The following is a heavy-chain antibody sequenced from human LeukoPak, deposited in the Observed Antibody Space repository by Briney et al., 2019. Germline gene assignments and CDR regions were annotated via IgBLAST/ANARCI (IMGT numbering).Heavy chain of an antibody. Sequence: NASETLSLTCTVSGGSISSSSYYWGWIRQPPGKGLEWIGIIYYSGNTYYSPSLKGRVTISIDTSKNQFSLKLSSVTAADTAVYYCARLLGSISNWGQGTLVTVSS. V-gene: IGHV4-39*07. J-gene: IGHJ4*02. CDR3: ARLLGSISN. D-gene: IGHD3-10*01. CDR2: IYYSGNT. CDR1: GGSISSSSYY.